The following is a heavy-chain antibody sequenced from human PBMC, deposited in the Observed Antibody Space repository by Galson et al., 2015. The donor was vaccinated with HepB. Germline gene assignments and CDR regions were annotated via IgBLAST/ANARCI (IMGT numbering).Heavy chain of an antibody. Sequence: ETLSLTCTVSGGSIGTYYWSWIRQPPGKGLEWIGYIYHGGNSNYNPSLKSRVTMSVDTSKHQFSLKLSSVTAADTAVYYCTRARRDSYGFTAFYYYYYGMDVWGQGTTVTVSS. D-gene: IGHD5-18*01. CDR2: IYHGGNS. CDR1: GGSIGTYY. J-gene: IGHJ6*02. V-gene: IGHV4-59*01. CDR3: TRARRDSYGFTAFYYYYYGMDV.